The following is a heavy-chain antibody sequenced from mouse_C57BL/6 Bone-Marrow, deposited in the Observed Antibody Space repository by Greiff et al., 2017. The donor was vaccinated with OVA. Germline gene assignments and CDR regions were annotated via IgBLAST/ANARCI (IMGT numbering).Heavy chain of an antibody. J-gene: IGHJ2*01. CDR1: GYAFTNYL. D-gene: IGHD1-1*01. CDR2: INPGSGGT. Sequence: QVQLQQSGAELVRPGTSVKVSCKASGYAFTNYLIEWVKQRPGQGLEWIGVINPGSGGTNYNEKFKGKATLTADKSSSTAYMQLSSLTSEDSAVYVCARAPNYNGRSCDYWGQGTTLTVSS. V-gene: IGHV1-54*01. CDR3: ARAPNYNGRSCDY.